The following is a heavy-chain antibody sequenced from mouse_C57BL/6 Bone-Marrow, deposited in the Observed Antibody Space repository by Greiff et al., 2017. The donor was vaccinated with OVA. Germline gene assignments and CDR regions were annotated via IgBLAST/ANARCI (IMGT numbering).Heavy chain of an antibody. CDR1: GYTFTSYW. CDR2: IDPSDRYT. V-gene: IGHV1-69*01. Sequence: QVQLQQPGAELVMPGASVKLSCKAPGYTFTSYWMHWVKQRPGQGLEWIGEIDPSDRYTNYNQKFKGKSTLTVDKSSSTAYMQLSSLTSEDSAVYYCARGDYYYYAMNYWGQGTSVTVSS. CDR3: ARGDYYYYAMNY. J-gene: IGHJ4*01. D-gene: IGHD2-4*01.